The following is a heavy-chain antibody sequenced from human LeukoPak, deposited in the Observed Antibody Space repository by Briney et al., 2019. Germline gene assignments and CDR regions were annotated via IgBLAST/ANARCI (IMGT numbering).Heavy chain of an antibody. D-gene: IGHD1-1*01. V-gene: IGHV3-7*04. J-gene: IGHJ4*02. CDR3: AKEATTQPYDFDS. CDR1: GFTFSDYW. Sequence: GGSLRLSRAASGFTFSDYWMAWVRQSPGKGLEWVANRKFDESEIHYADSAKGRFTISRDNTKSSLYLRMNSLRTEDTAVYHCAKEATTQPYDFDSWGQGTLVSVSS. CDR2: RKFDESEI.